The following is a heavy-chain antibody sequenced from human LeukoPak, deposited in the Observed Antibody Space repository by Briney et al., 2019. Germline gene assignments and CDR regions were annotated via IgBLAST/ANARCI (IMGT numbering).Heavy chain of an antibody. J-gene: IGHJ6*02. CDR2: IYTSGST. Sequence: SETLSLTCTVSGGSISSYYWSWIRQPAGKGLEWIGRIYTSGSTNYNPSLKGRVTMSVDTSKNQFSLKLSSVTAADTAVYYCAREAMVRGVPYYYYGMDVWGQGTTVTVSS. D-gene: IGHD3-10*01. CDR3: AREAMVRGVPYYYYGMDV. V-gene: IGHV4-4*07. CDR1: GGSISSYY.